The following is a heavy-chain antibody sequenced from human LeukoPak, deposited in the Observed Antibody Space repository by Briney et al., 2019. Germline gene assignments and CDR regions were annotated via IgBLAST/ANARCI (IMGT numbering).Heavy chain of an antibody. Sequence: PSETLSLTCTVSGGSISISIYYWGWIRQPPGKGLEWIGRIYYSGSPYYNPSLKSRVTISVDTSKNQFSLKLSSVTAADTAVYYCARQLAAAGHFDYWGQGTLVTVSS. CDR3: ARQLAAAGHFDY. CDR2: IYYSGSP. CDR1: GGSISISIYY. V-gene: IGHV4-39*01. D-gene: IGHD6-13*01. J-gene: IGHJ4*02.